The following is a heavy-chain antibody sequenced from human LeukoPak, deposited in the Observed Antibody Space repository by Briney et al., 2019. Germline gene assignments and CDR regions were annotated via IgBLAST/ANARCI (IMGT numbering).Heavy chain of an antibody. CDR2: ISAYNGNT. J-gene: IGHJ4*02. V-gene: IGHV1-18*01. CDR1: GYTLTSYG. D-gene: IGHD5-12*01. Sequence: ASVKVSCKASGYTLTSYGISWVRQAPGQGLEWMGWISAYNGNTNYAQKLQGRVTMTTDTSTSTAYMELRSLRSDDTAVYYCASSGYDPYYFDYWGQGTLVTVSS. CDR3: ASSGYDPYYFDY.